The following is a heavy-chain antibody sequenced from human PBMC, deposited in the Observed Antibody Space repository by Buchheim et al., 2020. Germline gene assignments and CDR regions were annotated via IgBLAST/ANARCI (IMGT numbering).Heavy chain of an antibody. CDR1: GGSISSGSYY. CDR2: IYTSGSP. V-gene: IGHV4-61*02. D-gene: IGHD6-13*01. Sequence: QVQLQESGPGLVKPSQTLSLTCTVSGGSISSGSYYWSWIRQPAGKGLEWIGRIYTSGSPNYNPSLKSRVTISVDTSKNQFSLKLSSVTAADTAVYYCARSPYSSSWGNWFDPWGQGTL. J-gene: IGHJ5*02. CDR3: ARSPYSSSWGNWFDP.